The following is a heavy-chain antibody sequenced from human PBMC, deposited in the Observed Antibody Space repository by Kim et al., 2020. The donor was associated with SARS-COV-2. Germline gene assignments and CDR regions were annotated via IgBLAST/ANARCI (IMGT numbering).Heavy chain of an antibody. CDR3: ARDATGTTGEVGY. J-gene: IGHJ4*02. V-gene: IGHV4-34*01. D-gene: IGHD1-7*01. CDR1: GGSFSGYY. Sequence: SETLSLTCAVYGGSFSGYYWSWIRQPPGKGLEWIGEINHSGSTNYNPSLKSRVTISVDTSKNQFSLKLSSVTAADTAVYYCARDATGTTGEVGYWGQGTLVTVSS. CDR2: INHSGST.